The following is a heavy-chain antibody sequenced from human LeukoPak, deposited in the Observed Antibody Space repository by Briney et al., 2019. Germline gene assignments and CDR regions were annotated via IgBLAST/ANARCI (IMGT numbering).Heavy chain of an antibody. CDR3: AKGGHTAMAPYNWFDP. CDR1: GGTFSSYA. V-gene: IGHV1-69*05. D-gene: IGHD5-18*01. CDR2: IIPIFGTA. J-gene: IGHJ5*02. Sequence: GASVKVSCKASGGTFSSYAISWVRQAPGQGLEWMGGIIPIFGTAKYAQKFQSRVTITTDESTSTAYMELSSLRSEDTAVYYCAKGGHTAMAPYNWFDPWGQGTLVTVSS.